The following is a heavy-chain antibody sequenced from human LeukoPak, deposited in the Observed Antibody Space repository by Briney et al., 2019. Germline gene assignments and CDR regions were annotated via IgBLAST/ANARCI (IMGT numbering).Heavy chain of an antibody. Sequence: SETQSLTCTVSGGSISSSSYYWGWIRQPPGKGLEWIGTIYYSGSTYYNPSLKSRVTISVDTSKNQFSLKLSSVTAADTAVYYCARAIIAYCSGGSCYWYYFDYWGQGTLVTVSS. CDR3: ARAIIAYCSGGSCYWYYFDY. D-gene: IGHD2-15*01. CDR1: GGSISSSSYY. V-gene: IGHV4-39*07. CDR2: IYYSGST. J-gene: IGHJ4*02.